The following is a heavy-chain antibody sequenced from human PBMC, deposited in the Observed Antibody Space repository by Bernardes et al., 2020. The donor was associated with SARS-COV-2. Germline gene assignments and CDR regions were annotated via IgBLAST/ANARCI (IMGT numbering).Heavy chain of an antibody. Sequence: ASVKVSCKASGYTFTDYYILWVRQAPGQGLEWMGWINPNTGATNYAEKFQGRVTMTRDTSISTAYLELRSDDTAIYYCTRGASRWELLCSFHYWGQGTLVTVSS. V-gene: IGHV1-2*02. J-gene: IGHJ4*02. CDR3: TRGASRWELLCSFHY. D-gene: IGHD1-26*01. CDR2: INPNTGAT. CDR1: GYTFTDYY.